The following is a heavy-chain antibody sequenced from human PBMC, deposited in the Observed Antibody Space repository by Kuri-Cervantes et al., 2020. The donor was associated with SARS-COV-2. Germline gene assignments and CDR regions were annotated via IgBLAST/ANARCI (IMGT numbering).Heavy chain of an antibody. J-gene: IGHJ5*02. CDR3: ARRVSPLAASNWFDP. CDR1: GGSISSGDYY. D-gene: IGHD2-15*01. CDR2: IYYDGSG. V-gene: IGHV4-39*01. Sequence: SETLSLTCTVSGGSISSGDYYWSWIRQPPGKGLEWIGSIYYDGSGHYNPSLKSRVTISVDTSKNQFSLKLSLVTAADTAVYYCARRVSPLAASNWFDPWGQGTLVTVSS.